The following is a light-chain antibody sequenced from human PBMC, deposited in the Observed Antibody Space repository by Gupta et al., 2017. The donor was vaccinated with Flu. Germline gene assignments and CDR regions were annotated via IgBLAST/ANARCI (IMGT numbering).Light chain of an antibody. CDR2: WAS. CDR3: QQQCVSPLT. J-gene: IGKJ1*01. V-gene: IGKV4-1*01. CDR1: HSVLYSSTNKNY. Sequence: DVVMTQSPAPLAASLDGRATLNFKSTHSVLYSSTNKNYLAWYQQKPGQPPKMLIYWASTREAGVPDGFSGGGSGTEVTLTISSLQAEEVAVYYCQQQCVSPLTFGQGTKVEIK.